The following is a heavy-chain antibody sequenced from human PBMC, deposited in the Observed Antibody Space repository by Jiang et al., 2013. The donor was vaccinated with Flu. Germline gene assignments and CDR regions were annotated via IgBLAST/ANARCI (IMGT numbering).Heavy chain of an antibody. CDR2: IYPGDSDT. CDR3: ARLGIAAAGTFYYYGMDV. J-gene: IGHJ6*02. D-gene: IGHD6-13*01. Sequence: GIIYPGDSDTRYSPSFQGQVTISADKSISTAYLQWSSLKASDTAMYYCARLGIAAAGTFYYYGMDVWGQGTTVTVSS. V-gene: IGHV5-51*01.